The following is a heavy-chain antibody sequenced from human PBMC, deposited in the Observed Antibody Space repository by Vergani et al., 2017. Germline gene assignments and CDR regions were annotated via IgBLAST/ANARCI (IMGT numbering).Heavy chain of an antibody. D-gene: IGHD5-24*01. J-gene: IGHJ6*02. CDR3: ARVEMATEGTLHYYYCMDV. CDR1: GGSISSYY. CDR2: IYYSGST. Sequence: QVQLQESGPGLVKPSETLSLTCTVSGGSISSYYWSWIRQPPGKGREWIGYIYYSGSTNYNPSLKSRVTISVDTSKNQFSLKLRSVTAADTAVHYCARVEMATEGTLHYYYCMDVWGQGTTVTVSS. V-gene: IGHV4-59*01.